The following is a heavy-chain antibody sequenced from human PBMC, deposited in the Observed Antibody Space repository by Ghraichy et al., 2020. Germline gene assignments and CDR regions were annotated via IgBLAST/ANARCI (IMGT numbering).Heavy chain of an antibody. D-gene: IGHD3-3*01. V-gene: IGHV3-23*01. CDR2: ISETGDRA. CDR1: GFTFSNYA. J-gene: IGHJ5*02. CDR3: VNDPYITIFGT. Sequence: GGSLRLSCIASGFTFSNYAMNWVRQAPGKGLEWVAGISETGDRAFYADSVKGRFIISRDNSKSTLSLHMNTLRADDTAVYFCVNDPYITIFGTWGQGTLVTVSS.